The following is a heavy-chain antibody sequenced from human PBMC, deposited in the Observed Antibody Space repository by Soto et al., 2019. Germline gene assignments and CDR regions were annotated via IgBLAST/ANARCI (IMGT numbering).Heavy chain of an antibody. CDR1: GYTFTSYV. V-gene: IGHV1-18*04. J-gene: IGHJ5*02. D-gene: IGHD6-6*01. CDR2: ISAYNGDT. CDR3: ARDQEYSTSGLYWFDL. Sequence: ASVKVSCKASGYTFTSYVITWVRQAPGQDLEWMGWISAYNGDTNYAQRLQGRVTMTTDTSTSTVYMELKSLKSDDTAVYYCARDQEYSTSGLYWFDLWGQGTLVTVSS.